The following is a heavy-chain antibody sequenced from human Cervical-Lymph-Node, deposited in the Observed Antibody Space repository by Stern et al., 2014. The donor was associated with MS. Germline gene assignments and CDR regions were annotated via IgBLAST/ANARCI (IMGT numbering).Heavy chain of an antibody. V-gene: IGHV1-69*01. CDR2: IIPLFGTV. Sequence: VQLEESGAEVKKPGSSLKVSCKATGGTLTKFALSWLRQAPGQGLEWMGGIIPLFGTVHYAPKFAGRLTITADQSTTTSYMHLSSLVSEDSAKYYCARDNDENGGTFFGSWGLGTLVIVSS. J-gene: IGHJ4*02. CDR1: GGTLTKFA. D-gene: IGHD2-8*01. CDR3: ARDNDENGGTFFGS.